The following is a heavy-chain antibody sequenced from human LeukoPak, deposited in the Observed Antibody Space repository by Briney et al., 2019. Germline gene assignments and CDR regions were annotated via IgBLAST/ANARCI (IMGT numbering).Heavy chain of an antibody. D-gene: IGHD6-19*01. CDR1: GGSVSSGSYY. J-gene: IGHJ4*02. CDR3: ARVSGSSSGYFDY. V-gene: IGHV4-61*01. Sequence: PSETLPLTCTVSGGSVSSGSYYWSWIRQPPGKGLEWIGYIYYSGSANYNPSLKSRVTISVDTSKNQFSLKLSSVTAADTAVYYCARVSGSSSGYFDYWGQGTLVTVSS. CDR2: IYYSGSA.